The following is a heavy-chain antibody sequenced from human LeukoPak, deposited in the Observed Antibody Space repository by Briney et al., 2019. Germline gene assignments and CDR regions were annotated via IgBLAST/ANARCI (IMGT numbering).Heavy chain of an antibody. V-gene: IGHV3-30*02. J-gene: IGHJ4*02. Sequence: PGGSLRLXCAASGLTFSTYGMHWVRQAPGKGLEWVAFIRYDGSNKYYADSVKGRFTISRDNSKNTLYLQMNSLRAEDTAVYFCAKDKDPWKSTSISDFDYWGQGTLVTVSS. CDR2: IRYDGSNK. D-gene: IGHD1-1*01. CDR1: GLTFSTYG. CDR3: AKDKDPWKSTSISDFDY.